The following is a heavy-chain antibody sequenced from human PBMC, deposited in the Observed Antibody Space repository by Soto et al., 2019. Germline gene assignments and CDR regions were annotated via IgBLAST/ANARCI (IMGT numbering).Heavy chain of an antibody. D-gene: IGHD4-17*01. CDR3: ARDYGEYVNHYYGMDV. CDR2: ISAYNGNT. J-gene: IGHJ6*02. CDR1: GYTFTSYG. Sequence: ASVKVSCKASGYTFTSYGISWVRQAPGQGLEWMGWISAYNGNTNYAQKLQGRVTMTTDTSTSTAYMELRSLRSDDTDVYYCARDYGEYVNHYYGMDVWGQGTTVTVSS. V-gene: IGHV1-18*01.